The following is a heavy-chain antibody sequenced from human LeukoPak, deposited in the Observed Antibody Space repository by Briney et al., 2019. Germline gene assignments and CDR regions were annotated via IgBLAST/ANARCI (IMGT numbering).Heavy chain of an antibody. Sequence: SETLSLTCTVSGGSITNYYWSWIRQPPGKGLEWIGYVYTSGSTNYNPSFQSRVTMSVDTSKNQFSLKLSSVTAADTAVYYCAKDPTGYYYDSSGYLLPDYWGQGTLVTVSS. J-gene: IGHJ4*02. CDR1: GGSITNYY. V-gene: IGHV4-4*08. CDR3: AKDPTGYYYDSSGYLLPDY. D-gene: IGHD3-22*01. CDR2: VYTSGST.